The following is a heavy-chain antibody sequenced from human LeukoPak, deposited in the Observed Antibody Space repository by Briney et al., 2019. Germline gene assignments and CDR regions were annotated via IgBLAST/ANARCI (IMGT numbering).Heavy chain of an antibody. CDR1: GFTFSSYG. CDR3: AKDLRGRRADFDY. V-gene: IGHV3-23*01. J-gene: IGHJ4*02. Sequence: GGSLRLSCVASGFTFSSYGMSWVRQTPGKGLEWVSAISGSGGSTYSADSVKGRFTISRDNSKNTLYLQMNSLRAEDTAVYYCAKDLRGRRADFDYWGQGTLVTVSS. D-gene: IGHD3-10*01. CDR2: ISGSGGST.